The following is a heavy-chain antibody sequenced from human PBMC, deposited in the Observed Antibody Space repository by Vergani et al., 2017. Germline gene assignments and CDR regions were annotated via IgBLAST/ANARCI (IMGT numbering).Heavy chain of an antibody. V-gene: IGHV3-23*01. Sequence: EVQLLQSGGGVIQPGGSVRLSCAASGFTFSACPMTWVRQAPGKGLEWVSAISARYPSKYYADSVKGRFTISRDNSKNMLYLQMNSLRAEDTDVYYCARLSYDTTPYWQGGYDCLGQGALVSVSS. CDR2: ISARYPSK. CDR1: GFTFSACP. J-gene: IGHJ4*02. D-gene: IGHD3-22*01. CDR3: ARLSYDTTPYWQGGYDC.